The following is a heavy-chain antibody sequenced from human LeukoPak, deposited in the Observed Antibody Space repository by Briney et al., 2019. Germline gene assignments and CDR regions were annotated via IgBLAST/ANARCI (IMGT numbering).Heavy chain of an antibody. CDR2: IKQDGSEK. V-gene: IGHV3-7*01. CDR3: ARDQGYCTSASCRGDAFDV. CDR1: GFTFSNYW. Sequence: GGSLRLSCAASGFTFSNYWMSWVRQAPGKGLEWVAKIKQDGSEKYYVDSVKGRFTTSRDNAKNSLSLQMNNLRAEDTAVYYCARDQGYCTSASCRGDAFDVWGQGSMISVSS. D-gene: IGHD2-2*01. J-gene: IGHJ3*01.